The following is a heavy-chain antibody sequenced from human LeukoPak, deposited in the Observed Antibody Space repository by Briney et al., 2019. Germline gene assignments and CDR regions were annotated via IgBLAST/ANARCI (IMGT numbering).Heavy chain of an antibody. CDR1: GFTFSSYW. CDR3: ARNYDILTGYFTSDNWFDP. J-gene: IGHJ5*02. Sequence: PGGSLRLSCAASGFTFSSYWMSWVRQAPGKGLEWVANIKQDGSEKYYVDSVKGRFTISRDNAKNSLYLQMNSLRAEDTAVYYCARNYDILTGYFTSDNWFDPWGQGTLVTVSS. CDR2: IKQDGSEK. D-gene: IGHD3-9*01. V-gene: IGHV3-7*01.